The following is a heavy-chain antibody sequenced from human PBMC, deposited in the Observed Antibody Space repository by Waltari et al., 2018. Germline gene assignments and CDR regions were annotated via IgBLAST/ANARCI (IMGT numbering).Heavy chain of an antibody. CDR3: ALDRGALWMDV. J-gene: IGHJ6*02. D-gene: IGHD2-21*01. V-gene: IGHV1-46*01. CDR2: INPSGGST. Sequence: QVQLVQSGAEVKKPGASVKISCKTSEYTFTSSYIHWVRQAPGQGLEWMGIINPSGGSTLYAQKFQGRVTMTRDTSTSTVYMALSSLRSEDTAVYYCALDRGALWMDVWGQVTTVTVSS. CDR1: EYTFTSSY.